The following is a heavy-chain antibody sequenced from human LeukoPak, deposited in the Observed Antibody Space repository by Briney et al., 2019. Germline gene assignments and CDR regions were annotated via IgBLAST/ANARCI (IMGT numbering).Heavy chain of an antibody. CDR3: AREYYYDSSGYLGY. CDR1: GFTFSSYA. D-gene: IGHD3-22*01. J-gene: IGHJ4*02. CDR2: ISGSGGST. V-gene: IGHV3-23*01. Sequence: GGSLRLSCAASGFTFSSYAMSWVRQAPGKGLEWVSAISGSGGSTYYADSVKGRFTISRDNSKNTLYLQMNSLRAEDTAVYYCAREYYYDSSGYLGYWGQGTLVTVSS.